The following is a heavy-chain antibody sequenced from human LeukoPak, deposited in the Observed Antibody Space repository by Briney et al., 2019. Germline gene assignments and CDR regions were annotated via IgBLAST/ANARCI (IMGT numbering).Heavy chain of an antibody. J-gene: IGHJ5*02. CDR2: IYYSGST. Sequence: PSETLSLTCTVSGGSISSYYWSWIRQPPGKGLEGIGYIYYSGSTSYNPSLKSRVTMSVDTSKKQISLKVRSVTAADTAVYYCARTTEDCSSTSCYQYWFDPWGQGTLVTVSS. CDR1: GGSISSYY. CDR3: ARTTEDCSSTSCYQYWFDP. D-gene: IGHD2-2*01. V-gene: IGHV4-59*01.